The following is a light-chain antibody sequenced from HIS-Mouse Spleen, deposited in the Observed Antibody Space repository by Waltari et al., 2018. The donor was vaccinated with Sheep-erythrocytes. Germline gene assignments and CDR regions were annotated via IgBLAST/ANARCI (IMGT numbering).Light chain of an antibody. CDR3: EQLNSYPPA. CDR2: AAS. Sequence: DIQLTQSPSFLSASVGDRVTITCRASQGISSYLAWYQQKPGKAPKLLIYAASTLPSGVPSRISGSGSGTEFTLTISSLQPEDFSTYYCEQLNSYPPAFGPGTKVDIK. V-gene: IGKV1-9*01. CDR1: QGISSY. J-gene: IGKJ3*01.